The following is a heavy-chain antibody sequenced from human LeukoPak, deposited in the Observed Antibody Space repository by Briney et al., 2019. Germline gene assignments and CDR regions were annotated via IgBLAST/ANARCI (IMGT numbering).Heavy chain of an antibody. D-gene: IGHD5-18*01. CDR3: ANSPRGYSYGTRQFDY. V-gene: IGHV3-23*01. J-gene: IGHJ4*02. Sequence: GGSLRLSCAASGFTFSSYAMSWVRQAPGKVLEWVSAISGSGGSTYYADSVKGLFTISRDNSKNTLYLQMNSLRAEDTAVYYCANSPRGYSYGTRQFDYWGQGTLVTVSS. CDR1: GFTFSSYA. CDR2: ISGSGGST.